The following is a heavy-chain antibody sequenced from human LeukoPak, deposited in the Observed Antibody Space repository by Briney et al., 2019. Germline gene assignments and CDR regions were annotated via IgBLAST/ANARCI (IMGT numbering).Heavy chain of an antibody. V-gene: IGHV3-53*01. CDR2: IYSGGST. J-gene: IGHJ4*02. Sequence: GGSLRLSCAASGFTVRDSDMSWIRQAPGKGLEWVSVIYSGGSTYYADSVKGRFTISRDNSKNTLYLQMNSPRAEDTAVYYCAIGWLHYDYWGQGTLVTVSS. D-gene: IGHD5-24*01. CDR3: AIGWLHYDY. CDR1: GFTVRDSD.